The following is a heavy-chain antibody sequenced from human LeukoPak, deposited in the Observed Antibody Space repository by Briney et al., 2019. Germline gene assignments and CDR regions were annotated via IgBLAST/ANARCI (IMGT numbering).Heavy chain of an antibody. V-gene: IGHV1-18*01. CDR1: GYTFTSYG. D-gene: IGHD3-16*02. J-gene: IGHJ4*02. CDR2: ISGYNGNT. Sequence: ASVKVSCKASGYTFTSYGINWVRQAPGQGLEWMGWISGYNGNTNYAQKLQGRVTMTTDPSTTTAYMELRSLRSDDTAVYYCARVSPYDYVWGTYRYLNPLDYWGQGTLVTVSS. CDR3: ARVSPYDYVWGTYRYLNPLDY.